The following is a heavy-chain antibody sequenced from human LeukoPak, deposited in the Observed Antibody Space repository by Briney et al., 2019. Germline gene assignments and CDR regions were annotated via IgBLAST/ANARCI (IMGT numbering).Heavy chain of an antibody. V-gene: IGHV5-51*01. CDR1: GYSFASYL. Sequence: GESLKISCKGSGYSFASYLIGWVRQMPVKGLEWMGIIYPGDSDTRYSPSFQGQVTISADKSISTAYLQWSSLKASDTAMYYCARLLGYYYYGMDVWGQGTTVTVSS. D-gene: IGHD3-16*01. CDR2: IYPGDSDT. J-gene: IGHJ6*02. CDR3: ARLLGYYYYGMDV.